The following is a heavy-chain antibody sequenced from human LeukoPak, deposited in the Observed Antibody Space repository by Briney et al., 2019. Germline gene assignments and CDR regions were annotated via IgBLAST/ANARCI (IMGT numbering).Heavy chain of an antibody. D-gene: IGHD3-22*01. CDR3: ASPSGGYYYGVDY. CDR1: GYSFTSQW. V-gene: IGHV5-51*01. CDR2: IYPADSDT. J-gene: IGHJ4*02. Sequence: AGESLKISCKGSGYSFTSQWIGWVRQMPGKGLEWMGIIYPADSDTKYSPSFQGQVTISADKSISTAYLQWSSLKASDTAMYYCASPSGGYYYGVDYWGQGTLVTVSS.